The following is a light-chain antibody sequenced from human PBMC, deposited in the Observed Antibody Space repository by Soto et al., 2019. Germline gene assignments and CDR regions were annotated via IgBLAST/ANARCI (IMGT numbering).Light chain of an antibody. CDR1: QSVSSSY. CDR2: GAS. Sequence: EIVLTQSPGTLSLSPGERATLSCRASQSVSSSYLAWYQQKPGQAPRLLIYGASSRATGIPDRFSGSGSETDFTLTISRLEPVDFAVYYCQQYGSSRKTFGQGTKVEIK. J-gene: IGKJ1*01. CDR3: QQYGSSRKT. V-gene: IGKV3-20*01.